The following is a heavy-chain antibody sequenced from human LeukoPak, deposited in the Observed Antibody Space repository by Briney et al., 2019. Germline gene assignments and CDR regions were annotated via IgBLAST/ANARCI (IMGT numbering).Heavy chain of an antibody. V-gene: IGHV1-8*01. CDR3: ARAGSHYYDILTGYYTDYYYYGMDV. Sequence: ASVKVSCKASGYTFTSYDINWVRQATGQGLEWMGWMNPNSGNTGYAQKFQGRVTMTRNTSISTAYMELSSLRSEDTAVYYCARAGSHYYDILTGYYTDYYYYGMDVWGQGTTVTVSS. J-gene: IGHJ6*02. D-gene: IGHD3-9*01. CDR2: MNPNSGNT. CDR1: GYTFTSYD.